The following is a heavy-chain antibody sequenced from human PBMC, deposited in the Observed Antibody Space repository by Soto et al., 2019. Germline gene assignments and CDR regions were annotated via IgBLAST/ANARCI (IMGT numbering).Heavy chain of an antibody. V-gene: IGHV4-61*10. D-gene: IGHD3-16*01. Sequence: SETLSLTCTVPGASLGRYSSYWSWLRLPAGKGLEWIGRISIVGLVSAGDSTAYNPSLKSRVTISVDTSKNQFSLKLSSVTAADTAVYYCARMGGAQNYYGMDVWGQGT. CDR1: GASLGRYSSY. J-gene: IGHJ6*02. CDR2: ISIVGLVSAGDST. CDR3: ARMGGAQNYYGMDV.